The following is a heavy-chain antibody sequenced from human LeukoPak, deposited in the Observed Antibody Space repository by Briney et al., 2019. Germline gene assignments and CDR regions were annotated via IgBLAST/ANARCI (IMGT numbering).Heavy chain of an antibody. Sequence: ASVKVSCKASGYTFTSYGISWVRQAPGQGLEWMGWINPNSGGTNYAQKFQGRVTMTRDTSISTAYMELSRLRSDDTAVYYCVRVYYGRSGHDALDIWVQATMVTVA. D-gene: IGHD3-22*01. CDR1: GYTFTSYG. V-gene: IGHV1-2*02. CDR2: INPNSGGT. CDR3: VRVYYGRSGHDALDI. J-gene: IGHJ3*02.